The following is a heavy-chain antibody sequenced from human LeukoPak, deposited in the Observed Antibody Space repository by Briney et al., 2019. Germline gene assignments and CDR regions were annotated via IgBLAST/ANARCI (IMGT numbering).Heavy chain of an antibody. Sequence: SQTLSVTCTVSGGSISSSDYYWSWIRQPPGKCLEWIGYIYYSGSTYYNPSLKSRVTISVDTSKNQFSLKLSSVTAADTAVYYCAGAVSDDYVWGSYRYFDYWGQGTLVTASS. CDR3: AGAVSDDYVWGSYRYFDY. CDR2: IYYSGST. D-gene: IGHD3-16*02. CDR1: GGSISSSDYY. V-gene: IGHV4-30-4*01. J-gene: IGHJ4*02.